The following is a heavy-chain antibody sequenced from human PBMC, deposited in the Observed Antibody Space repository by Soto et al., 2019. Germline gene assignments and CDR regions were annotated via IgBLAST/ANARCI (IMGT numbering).Heavy chain of an antibody. D-gene: IGHD1-20*01. Sequence: GGSLRLSCVASGFTFSTYAMSWVRQAPGKGLDWVSAISGSGGSTHYADSVKGRFTISRDNSKNTVYLRMKSLRADDTAVYYCARHNYFFDHWGQGTLVTVSS. V-gene: IGHV3-23*01. CDR1: GFTFSTYA. CDR2: ISGSGGST. J-gene: IGHJ4*02. CDR3: ARHNYFFDH.